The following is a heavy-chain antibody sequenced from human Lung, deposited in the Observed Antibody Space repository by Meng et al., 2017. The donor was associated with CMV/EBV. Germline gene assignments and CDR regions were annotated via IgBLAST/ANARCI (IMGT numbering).Heavy chain of an antibody. CDR2: IYSGGST. CDR1: GFTVSSNY. D-gene: IGHD3-3*01. Sequence: GGSXRLSCAASGFTVSSNYMSWVRQAPGKGLEWVSVIYSGGSTYYADSVKGRFIISRDNSKNTLYLQMNSLRAEDTAVYYCARSIFGAPGGVWGQGTTVTVSS. CDR3: ARSIFGAPGGV. J-gene: IGHJ6*02. V-gene: IGHV3-53*01.